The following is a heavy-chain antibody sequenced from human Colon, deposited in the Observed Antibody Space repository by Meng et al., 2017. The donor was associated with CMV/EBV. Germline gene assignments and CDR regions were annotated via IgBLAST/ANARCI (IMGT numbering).Heavy chain of an antibody. Sequence: SGFSFSAYAMSWVRQAPGTGLEWVSSISGTGGNTYYADSVKGRFTISRDDSHNTLFLHMNSLRAEDTAVYYCAKADYYDGSGYYFDYWGQGTLVTVSS. CDR3: AKADYYDGSGYYFDY. CDR1: GFSFSAYA. V-gene: IGHV3-23*01. CDR2: ISGTGGNT. J-gene: IGHJ4*02. D-gene: IGHD3-22*01.